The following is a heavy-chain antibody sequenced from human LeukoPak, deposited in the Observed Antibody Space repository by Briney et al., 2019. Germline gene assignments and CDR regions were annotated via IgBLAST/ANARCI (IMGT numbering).Heavy chain of an antibody. V-gene: IGHV1-69*04. CDR3: ARGAQRGYSSSWPLLVDY. CDR2: IIPILGTA. Sequence: SVKVSCKASGGTFSSYAISWVRQAPGQGLEWMGRIIPILGTATYAQKFQGRVTITADKSTSTAYMELSSLRSEDTAVYYCARGAQRGYSSSWPLLVDYWGQGTLVTVSS. J-gene: IGHJ4*02. D-gene: IGHD6-13*01. CDR1: GGTFSSYA.